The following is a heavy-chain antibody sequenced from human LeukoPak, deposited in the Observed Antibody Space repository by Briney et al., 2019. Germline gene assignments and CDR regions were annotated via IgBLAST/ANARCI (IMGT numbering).Heavy chain of an antibody. V-gene: IGHV3-33*01. CDR2: IWYDGSNK. J-gene: IGHJ4*02. CDR1: GFTFSSYA. D-gene: IGHD6-13*01. Sequence: GRSLRLSCAASGFTFSSYAMHWVRQAPGKGLEWVAVIWYDGSNKYYADSVKGRFAISRDNSKNTLYLQMNSLRAEDTAVYYCARAIKGIAAAGKDYWGQGTLVTVSS. CDR3: ARAIKGIAAAGKDY.